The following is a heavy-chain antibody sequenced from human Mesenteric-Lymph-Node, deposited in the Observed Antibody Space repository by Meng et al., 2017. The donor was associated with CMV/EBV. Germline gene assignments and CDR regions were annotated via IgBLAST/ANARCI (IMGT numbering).Heavy chain of an antibody. J-gene: IGHJ5*02. CDR2: IFYTGST. CDR3: ARVDIMTTFLLDL. Sequence: GSLRLSCTVSGGSISSSSFHWGWIRQSPGKGLEWIGSIFYTGSTYCNPSLQSRLTISLDTSNNQFSLKLTSVTAADTAVYYCARVDIMTTFLLDLWGQGTLVTVSS. D-gene: IGHD4-11*01. CDR1: GGSISSSSFH. V-gene: IGHV4-39*07.